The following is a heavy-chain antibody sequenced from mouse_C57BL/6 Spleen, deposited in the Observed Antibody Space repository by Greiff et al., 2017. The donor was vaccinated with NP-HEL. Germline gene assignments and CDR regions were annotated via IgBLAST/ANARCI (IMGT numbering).Heavy chain of an antibody. V-gene: IGHV1-63*01. CDR3: ARGDGSSYKYFDV. CDR2: IYPGGGYT. D-gene: IGHD1-1*01. J-gene: IGHJ1*03. Sequence: VQLQQSGAELVRPGTSVKMSCKASGYTFTNYWIGWAKQRPGHGLEWIGDIYPGGGYTNYNEKFKGKATLTADKSSSTAYMQFSSLTSEDSAIYYCARGDGSSYKYFDVWGTGTTVTVSS. CDR1: GYTFTNYW.